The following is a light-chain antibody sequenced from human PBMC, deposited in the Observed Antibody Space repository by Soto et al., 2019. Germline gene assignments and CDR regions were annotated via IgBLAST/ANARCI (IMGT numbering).Light chain of an antibody. Sequence: ETMMTQSPGTVSVSLGERATLSCRASQSVSIHLAWYQQKPGQAPRLLIYDTSTRATGIPARFSGSGSGTEFTLTISSLQSEDFAVYYCQQYSNWPPITFGQGTRLEIK. J-gene: IGKJ5*01. CDR3: QQYSNWPPIT. CDR2: DTS. V-gene: IGKV3-15*01. CDR1: QSVSIH.